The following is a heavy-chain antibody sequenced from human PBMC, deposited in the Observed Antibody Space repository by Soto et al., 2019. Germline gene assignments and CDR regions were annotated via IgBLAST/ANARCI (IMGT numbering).Heavy chain of an antibody. D-gene: IGHD3-22*01. CDR2: IYYSGST. CDR1: GGSISSSSYY. J-gene: IGHJ5*02. Sequence: SETLSLTCTVSGGSISSSSYYWGWIRQPPGKGLEWIGSIYYSGSTYYNPSLKSRVTISVDTSKNQFSLKLSSVTAADTALYYCARPEGDDYYDSSGIPGWFDPWGQGTLVTVS. V-gene: IGHV4-39*01. CDR3: ARPEGDDYYDSSGIPGWFDP.